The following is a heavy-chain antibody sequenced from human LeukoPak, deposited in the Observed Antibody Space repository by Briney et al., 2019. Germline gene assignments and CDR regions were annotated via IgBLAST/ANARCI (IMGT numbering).Heavy chain of an antibody. J-gene: IGHJ3*02. D-gene: IGHD3-3*01. CDR2: ISAYNGNT. Sequence: ASVKVSCKASGYTFTSYGISWVRQAPGQGLEWMGWISAYNGNTNYAQKLQGRVTMTTDTSTSTAYMELRSLRSDDTAVYYCARDPIRITIFGVARNAFDIWGQGTMVTVSS. CDR3: ARDPIRITIFGVARNAFDI. V-gene: IGHV1-18*01. CDR1: GYTFTSYG.